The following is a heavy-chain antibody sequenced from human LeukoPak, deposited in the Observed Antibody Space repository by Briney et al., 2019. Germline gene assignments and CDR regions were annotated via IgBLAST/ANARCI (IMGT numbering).Heavy chain of an antibody. CDR3: ARQRLPYAFDI. J-gene: IGHJ3*02. Sequence: GASLKISCKGSGYIFTSYWIGWVRQMPGKGLEWMGIIYPGDSDTRYSPSFQGQVTISADKSISTAYLQWSSLKASDTAMYYCARQRLPYAFDIWGQGTMVTVSS. CDR2: IYPGDSDT. D-gene: IGHD5-18*01. CDR1: GYIFTSYW. V-gene: IGHV5-51*01.